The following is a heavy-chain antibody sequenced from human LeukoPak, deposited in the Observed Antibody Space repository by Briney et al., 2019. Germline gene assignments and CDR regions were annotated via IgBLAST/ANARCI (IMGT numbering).Heavy chain of an antibody. D-gene: IGHD5-12*01. CDR3: TTTNEVATISPDY. CDR2: IKSKTDGGTT. CDR1: GFTFSNAW. V-gene: IGHV3-15*01. Sequence: PGGSLRLSCAASGFTFSNAWMSWVRQAPGKGLEWVGRIKSKTDGGTTDYAAPVKGRLTISRDDSKNTLYLQTNSLKTEDTAVYYCTTTNEVATISPDYWGQGTLVTVSS. J-gene: IGHJ4*02.